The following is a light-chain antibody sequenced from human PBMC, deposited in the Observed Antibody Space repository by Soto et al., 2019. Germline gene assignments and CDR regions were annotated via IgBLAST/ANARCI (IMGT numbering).Light chain of an antibody. Sequence: EIVLTQSPGTLSLSPGERATLSCRASQSLSNSFIAWYQQKPGQAPRLLIYDTSSRATGIPDRFSGSGSGTDFTLTISTLEPEDFAVYFCQQYGTSEIIVGQGTRREIK. V-gene: IGKV3-20*01. CDR1: QSLSNSF. CDR2: DTS. CDR3: QQYGTSEII. J-gene: IGKJ5*01.